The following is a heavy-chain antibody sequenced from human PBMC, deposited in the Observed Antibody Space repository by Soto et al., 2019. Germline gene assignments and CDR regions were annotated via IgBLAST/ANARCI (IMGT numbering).Heavy chain of an antibody. CDR3: ARIPELGYCSGGSCYHNWFDP. Sequence: QVTLKESGPVLVKPTETLTLTCTVSGFSLSNARMGVSWIRQPPGKALEWLAHIFANVEKSYSTSLKSRLTIPKDTSKRQVVLTMTHMDPVLTATYYCARIPELGYCSGGSCYHNWFDPWGQGTLVTVSA. CDR2: IFANVEK. CDR1: GFSLSNARMG. D-gene: IGHD2-15*01. J-gene: IGHJ5*02. V-gene: IGHV2-26*01.